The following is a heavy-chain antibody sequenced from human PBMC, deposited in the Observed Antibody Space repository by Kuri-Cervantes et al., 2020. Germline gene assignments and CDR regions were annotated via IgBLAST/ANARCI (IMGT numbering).Heavy chain of an antibody. Sequence: ETLSLTCAASGFTFSSYAMSWVRQAPGKGLEWVSAISGGGGSTYYADSVKGRFTISRDNSKNTLYLQMNSLRAEDTAVYYCASDAVVATPGAFDIWGQGTMVTVSS. CDR3: ASDAVVATPGAFDI. J-gene: IGHJ3*02. V-gene: IGHV3-23*01. CDR1: GFTFSSYA. CDR2: ISGGGGST. D-gene: IGHD5-12*01.